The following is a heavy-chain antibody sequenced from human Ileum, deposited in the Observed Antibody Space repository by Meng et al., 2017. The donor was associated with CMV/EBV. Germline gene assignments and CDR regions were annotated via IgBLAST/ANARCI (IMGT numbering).Heavy chain of an antibody. CDR2: IKQDGGEK. V-gene: IGHV3-7*01. CDR3: ARNWNDDYYGMDV. Sequence: GESLKISCAASGSTLSSYWLSWVRQAPGRGLEWVANIKQDGGEKYYVDSVKGRFTISRDNAKNSLYLQMNSLRAEDTAVYYCARNWNDDYYGMDVWGQGATVTVSS. D-gene: IGHD1-1*01. CDR1: GSTLSSYW. J-gene: IGHJ6*02.